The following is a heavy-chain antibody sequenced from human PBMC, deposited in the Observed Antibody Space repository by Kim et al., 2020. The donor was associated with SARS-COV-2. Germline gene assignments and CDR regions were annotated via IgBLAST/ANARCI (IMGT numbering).Heavy chain of an antibody. Sequence: GGSLRLSCAASGFTFSSYGMHWVRQAPGKGLEWVAVISYDGSNKYYADSVKGRFTISRDNSKNTLYLQMNSLRAEDTAVYYCAKGGGVLRLRPYGMDVWGQGTTVTISS. V-gene: IGHV3-30*18. CDR3: AKGGGVLRLRPYGMDV. CDR1: GFTFSSYG. D-gene: IGHD3-3*01. J-gene: IGHJ6*02. CDR2: ISYDGSNK.